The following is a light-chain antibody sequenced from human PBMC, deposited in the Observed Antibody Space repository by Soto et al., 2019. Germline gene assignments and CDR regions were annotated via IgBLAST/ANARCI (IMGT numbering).Light chain of an antibody. CDR2: DAS. Sequence: DIQMTQSPYSLSASVGDSVTITCRASQNIRTYLNWYQQKPGKAPKLLIYDASNLESGVPSRFSGSGSGTEFTLTISNLQPDDFATYYCQQYENYWTFGQGTKVDIK. CDR3: QQYENYWT. J-gene: IGKJ1*01. CDR1: QNIRTY. V-gene: IGKV1-5*01.